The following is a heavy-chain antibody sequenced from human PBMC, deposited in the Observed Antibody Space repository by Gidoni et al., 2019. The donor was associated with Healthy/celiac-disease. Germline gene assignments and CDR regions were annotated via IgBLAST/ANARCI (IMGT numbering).Heavy chain of an antibody. Sequence: QLQLQESGPGLVKPSETLSLTCTVPGGSISRSSYYWGWIRQPPGKGLEGIGSLYYSGSTYYNPALKSRVTISVDTSKNQFSLKLSSVTAADTAVYYCASQCGGDCLWDDYGGQGTLVTVSS. V-gene: IGHV4-39*01. D-gene: IGHD2-21*02. CDR2: LYYSGST. CDR1: GGSISRSSYY. CDR3: ASQCGGDCLWDDY. J-gene: IGHJ4*02.